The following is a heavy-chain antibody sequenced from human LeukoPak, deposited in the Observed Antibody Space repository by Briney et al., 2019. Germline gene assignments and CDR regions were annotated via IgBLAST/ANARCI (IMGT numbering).Heavy chain of an antibody. D-gene: IGHD6-13*01. J-gene: IGHJ4*02. Sequence: ASVKVSCKASGYTFTSYYMHWVRQAPGQGLEWMGIINPSGGNTTYAQKFQGRVTMTRDTSTSTVYMELSSLRSDDTAVYYCARDLPYSSSWESIDYWGQGTLVTVSS. CDR1: GYTFTSYY. CDR2: INPSGGNT. V-gene: IGHV1-46*01. CDR3: ARDLPYSSSWESIDY.